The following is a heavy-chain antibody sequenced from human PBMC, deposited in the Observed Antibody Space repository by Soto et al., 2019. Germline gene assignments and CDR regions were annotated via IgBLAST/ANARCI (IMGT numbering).Heavy chain of an antibody. CDR2: IYYSGTT. CDR1: GGPISVFNHY. D-gene: IGHD2-8*02. V-gene: IGHV4-39*01. Sequence: SETLSLTCTVSGGPISVFNHYWDWIRQPPGKGLEWIGTIYYSGTTIYNPSLQSRVTMSVDTSKRQFSLKVSSVNAADTAVYFCARRAPDGTGHHCFDYWGQGARVTSPQ. J-gene: IGHJ4*02. CDR3: ARRAPDGTGHHCFDY.